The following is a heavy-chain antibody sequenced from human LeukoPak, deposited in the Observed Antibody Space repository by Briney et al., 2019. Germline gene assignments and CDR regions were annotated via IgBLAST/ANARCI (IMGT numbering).Heavy chain of an antibody. CDR3: ARSILWFGVGVDYGMDV. V-gene: IGHV3-11*01. CDR1: GFTFSDYY. J-gene: IGHJ6*02. D-gene: IGHD3-10*01. CDR2: ISSSGGTI. Sequence: PGGSLRLSCATSGFTFSDYYMSWIRQAPGKGLEWVSYISSSGGTIYYADSVKGRFTISRDNAKNSLYLQMNSLRAEDTAVYYCARSILWFGVGVDYGMDVWGQGTTVTVSS.